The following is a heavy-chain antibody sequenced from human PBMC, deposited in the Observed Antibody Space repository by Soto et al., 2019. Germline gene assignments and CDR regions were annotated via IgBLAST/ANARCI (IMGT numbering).Heavy chain of an antibody. CDR1: GFTFNSYA. J-gene: IGHJ4*02. V-gene: IGHV3-23*01. CDR2: ISDIGGTT. D-gene: IGHD6-19*01. CDR3: AREYSSAWRTADY. Sequence: PGGSLRLSCAASGFTFNSYAVSWVRQAPGKGLEWVSAISDIGGTTYYADSVKGRFTISRDNSKNTLYLQMNSLRAEDTAVYYCAREYSSAWRTADYWGQGTLVTVSS.